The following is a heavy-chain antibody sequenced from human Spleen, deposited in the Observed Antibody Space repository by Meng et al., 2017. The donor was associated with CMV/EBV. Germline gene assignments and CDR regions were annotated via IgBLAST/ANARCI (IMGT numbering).Heavy chain of an antibody. CDR1: YG. CDR2: ISVHNGNT. J-gene: IGHJ6*02. CDR3: ARDVLAIFGVGTRYYFYGMDV. Sequence: YGISWVRQAPGQGLEWMGWISVHNGNTNYAQKVQGRVTMTTDTSTSTAYMELRSLRSDDTAVYYCARDVLAIFGVGTRYYFYGMDVWGQGTTVTVSS. D-gene: IGHD3-3*01. V-gene: IGHV1-18*01.